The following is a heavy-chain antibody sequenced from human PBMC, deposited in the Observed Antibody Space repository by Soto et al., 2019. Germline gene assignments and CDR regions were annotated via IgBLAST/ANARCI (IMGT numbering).Heavy chain of an antibody. CDR1: GFAFDNYP. CDR2: ISWNSGSI. D-gene: IGHD6-13*01. J-gene: IGHJ4*02. CDR3: AKDRDSSSWYVTFDY. V-gene: IGHV3-9*01. Sequence: GGSLRLSCAASGFAFDNYPMNWVRQAPGKGLEWVSGISWNSGSIGYADSVKGRFTISRDNAKNSLYLQMNSLRAEDTALYYCAKDRDSSSWYVTFDYWGQGTLVTVSS.